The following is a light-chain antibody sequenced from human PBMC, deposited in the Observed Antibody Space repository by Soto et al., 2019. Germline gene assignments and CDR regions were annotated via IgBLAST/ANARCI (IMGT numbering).Light chain of an antibody. Sequence: QSVLTQPPSVSGAPGQRVTISCTGSSSNIGAGYDVHWYQQLPGTARKLLIYGNSNRPSGVPDRFSGSKSGTSASLAITALQAEDEADYYCQSYDSSQSGVVFGGGTQLTVL. CDR2: GNS. CDR1: SSNIGAGYD. V-gene: IGLV1-40*01. J-gene: IGLJ2*01. CDR3: QSYDSSQSGVV.